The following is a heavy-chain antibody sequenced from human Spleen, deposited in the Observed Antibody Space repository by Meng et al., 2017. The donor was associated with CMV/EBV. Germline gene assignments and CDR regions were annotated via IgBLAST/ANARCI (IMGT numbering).Heavy chain of an antibody. J-gene: IGHJ5*02. Sequence: GGSLRLSCAASGFTFSSYGMHWVRQAPGKGLEWVAFIRYDGSNKYYADSVKGRFTISRDNSKNTLYLQMNSLRAEDTAVYYGARGAGDIVVVPAAMGWFDPWGQGTLVTVSS. D-gene: IGHD2-2*01. V-gene: IGHV3-30*02. CDR2: IRYDGSNK. CDR1: GFTFSSYG. CDR3: ARGAGDIVVVPAAMGWFDP.